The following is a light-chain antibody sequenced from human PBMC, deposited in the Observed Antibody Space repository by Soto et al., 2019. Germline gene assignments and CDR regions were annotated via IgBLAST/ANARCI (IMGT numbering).Light chain of an antibody. CDR1: QSVSNNY. CDR2: GAS. V-gene: IGKV3-20*01. J-gene: IGKJ1*01. Sequence: EIVLTQSPGTLSLSPGEIATLSCRASQSVSNNYLAWYQQKPGQAPRLLIYGASNRATGIPDSFSGSGSGTEFTLTIRRLEPEDFAVYYCQQYGSSGTCGQGTKVDI. CDR3: QQYGSSGT.